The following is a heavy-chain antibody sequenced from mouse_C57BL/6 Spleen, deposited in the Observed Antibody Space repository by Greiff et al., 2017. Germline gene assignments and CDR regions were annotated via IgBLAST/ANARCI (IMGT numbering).Heavy chain of an antibody. D-gene: IGHD2-5*01. CDR2: IYPGGGYT. CDR1: GYTFTNYW. V-gene: IGHV1-63*01. CDR3: AKYYSNYDAMDY. J-gene: IGHJ4*01. Sequence: QVQLQQSGAELVRPGTSVKMSCKASGYTFTNYWIGWAKQRPGHGLEWIGDIYPGGGYTNYNEKFKGKATQTADKSSSTAYMQFSSLPSEDSAIYYCAKYYSNYDAMDYWGQGTSVTVSS.